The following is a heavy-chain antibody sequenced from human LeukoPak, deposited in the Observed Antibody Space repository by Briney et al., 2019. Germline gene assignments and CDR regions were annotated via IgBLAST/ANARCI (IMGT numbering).Heavy chain of an antibody. CDR2: ISTGGGST. Sequence: TGGSLRLSCAASGFTFSSQAMAWVRQAPGKGLEWVSGISTGGGSTFYADSVKGRFTISRDNSKNTLYLQMNSLRAEDTAVYYCAKRVYDSSGYYWDYWGQGTLVTVSS. D-gene: IGHD3-22*01. J-gene: IGHJ4*02. V-gene: IGHV3-23*01. CDR3: AKRVYDSSGYYWDY. CDR1: GFTFSSQA.